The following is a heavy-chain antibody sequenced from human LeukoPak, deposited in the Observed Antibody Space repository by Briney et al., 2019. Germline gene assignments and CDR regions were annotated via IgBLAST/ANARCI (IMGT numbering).Heavy chain of an antibody. CDR2: INPTSGGT. V-gene: IGHV1-2*02. CDR1: GYTFTGYY. Sequence: RVASVKVSCKASGYTFTGYYIHWVRQAPGQGLEWMGWINPTSGGTNYAQKFQGRVALTRDTSISTAYMELSRLRSDDTAVYYCARLRQWLVAYYFDYWGQGTLVTVS. D-gene: IGHD6-19*01. J-gene: IGHJ4*02. CDR3: ARLRQWLVAYYFDY.